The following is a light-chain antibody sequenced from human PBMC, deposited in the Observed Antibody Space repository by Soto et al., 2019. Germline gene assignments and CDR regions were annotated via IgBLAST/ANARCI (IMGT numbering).Light chain of an antibody. CDR1: PSVTTF. CDR3: QQRNIWPPVT. V-gene: IGKV3-11*01. J-gene: IGKJ5*01. Sequence: EIVLTQSPATLSLSPGQRATLSCRASPSVTTFLAWYQQKPGQAPRLLIYGAFNRATGIPARFSGSGSGTDFTLTISSLEPEDFAVYYCQQRNIWPPVTFGQGTRLEIK. CDR2: GAF.